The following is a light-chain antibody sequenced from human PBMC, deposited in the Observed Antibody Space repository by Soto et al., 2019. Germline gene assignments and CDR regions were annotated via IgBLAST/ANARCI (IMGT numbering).Light chain of an antibody. V-gene: IGKV3-15*01. CDR1: QSVSSN. CDR2: GTS. J-gene: IGKJ1*01. CDR3: QQYNNWPRT. Sequence: EIVMTQSPATLSVSPGERASLSCRASQSVSSNLAWYQQKPGQAPGLLIYGTSTRATGIPTRFSGSGSGTEFTLTISSLQSEDFAVYYCQQYNNWPRTFGQGTNVEIK.